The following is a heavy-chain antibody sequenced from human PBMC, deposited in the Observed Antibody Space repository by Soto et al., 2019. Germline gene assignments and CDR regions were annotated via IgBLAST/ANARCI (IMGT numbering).Heavy chain of an antibody. CDR2: TGTTGDT. CDR3: ARWPAGSAFDF. Sequence: EVQLVESGGGLVQPGGSLRLSCAASGFTFRSYDMHWVRQATGKGLEWVSGTGTTGDTYHAGSVKGRFTVSREDAKSSLYLQMNSLRAEDTAVYYCARWPAGSAFDFWGQGILVTVSS. J-gene: IGHJ4*02. CDR1: GFTFRSYD. V-gene: IGHV3-13*01. D-gene: IGHD2-15*01.